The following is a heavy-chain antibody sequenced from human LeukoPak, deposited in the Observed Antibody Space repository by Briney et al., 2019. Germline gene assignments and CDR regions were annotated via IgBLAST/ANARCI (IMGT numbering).Heavy chain of an antibody. CDR3: ARDSSEGTDY. CDR2: ISSSSSYI. CDR1: GFTFSSYS. Sequence: PGGSLRLSCAASGFTFSSYSMNWVRLAPGKGLEWVSSISSSSSYIYYADSVKGPFTISRDNPKNSLYLQMNTLRAEDTAVYYCARDSSEGTDYWGQGTLVTVSS. J-gene: IGHJ4*02. V-gene: IGHV3-21*01. D-gene: IGHD6-25*01.